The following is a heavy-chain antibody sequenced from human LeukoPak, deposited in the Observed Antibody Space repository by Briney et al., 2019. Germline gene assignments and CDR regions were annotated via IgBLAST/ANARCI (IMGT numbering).Heavy chain of an antibody. J-gene: IGHJ4*02. Sequence: KPSETLSLTCTVSGYSISSGYYWGWIPQPPGKGLEWIGSIYHSGSTYYNPSLKSRVTISVDTSKNQFSLKLSSVTAADTAVYYCARVGTTTTYYDFWSGYSNFDYWGQGTLVTVSS. CDR2: IYHSGST. CDR1: GYSISSGYY. CDR3: ARVGTTTTYYDFWSGYSNFDY. V-gene: IGHV4-38-2*02. D-gene: IGHD3-3*01.